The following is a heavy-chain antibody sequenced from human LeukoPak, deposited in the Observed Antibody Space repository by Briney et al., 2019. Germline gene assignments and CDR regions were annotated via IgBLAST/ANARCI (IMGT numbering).Heavy chain of an antibody. CDR3: ARGPQNSYGSGTYYDGVFDN. Sequence: GGSLRLSCAASGFTFSTFWMLWVRQAPGQGLVWVSRVNGNGRSTNYADSVKGRFTISRDTAKNTLYLQMNSLRAEDTAVYFCARGPQNSYGSGTYYDGVFDNWGQGTLVTVAS. CDR1: GFTFSTFW. J-gene: IGHJ4*02. CDR2: VNGNGRST. D-gene: IGHD3-10*01. V-gene: IGHV3-74*01.